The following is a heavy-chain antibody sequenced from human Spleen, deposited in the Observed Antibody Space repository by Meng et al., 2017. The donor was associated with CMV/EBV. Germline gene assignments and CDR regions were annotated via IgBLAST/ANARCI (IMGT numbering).Heavy chain of an antibody. J-gene: IGHJ6*02. CDR2: ISGSGGTT. CDR3: AKAAMLVPGGFYYNMDV. V-gene: IGHV3-23*01. D-gene: IGHD2-2*01. Sequence: GESMKISCAASGFSFSDSAMNWVRQGPGKGLEWVSTISGSGGTTYYADSVKGRFTISRDNSKNTLYLQMNSQRAEDSAVYFCAKAAMLVPGGFYYNMDVWGQGTTVTVSS. CDR1: GFSFSDSA.